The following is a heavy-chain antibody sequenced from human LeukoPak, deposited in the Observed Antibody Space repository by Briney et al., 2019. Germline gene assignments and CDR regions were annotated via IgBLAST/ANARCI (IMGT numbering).Heavy chain of an antibody. CDR1: GFTFSSYS. Sequence: PGGSLRLSCAASGFTFSSYSMNWVRQAPGKGLEWVSSISSSSSYIYYADSVKGRFTISRDNAKNSLYLQMNSLRAEDTAVYYCARVLGSYYNRAADAFDIWGQGTMVTVSS. CDR2: ISSSSSYI. D-gene: IGHD1-26*01. CDR3: ARVLGSYYNRAADAFDI. J-gene: IGHJ3*02. V-gene: IGHV3-21*01.